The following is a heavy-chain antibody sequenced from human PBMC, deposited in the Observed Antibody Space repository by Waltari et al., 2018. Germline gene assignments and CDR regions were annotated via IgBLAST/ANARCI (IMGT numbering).Heavy chain of an antibody. CDR2: IESDGRST. CDR1: GFTFSGHC. CDR3: TRAFVNIAARGMDV. V-gene: IGHV3-74*01. J-gene: IGHJ6*02. D-gene: IGHD6-6*01. Sequence: EVQLVESGGSLVQPGGSLRLSCIASGFTFSGHCMYWVRHAPGKGLVWVSRIESDGRSTSYADSVKGRFTISRDNAKNTLYLQMNTLRAEDTAVYYCTRAFVNIAARGMDVWGQGTTVTVSS.